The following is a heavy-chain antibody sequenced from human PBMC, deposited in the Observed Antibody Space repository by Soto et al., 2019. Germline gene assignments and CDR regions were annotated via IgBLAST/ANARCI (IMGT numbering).Heavy chain of an antibody. D-gene: IGHD2-15*01. V-gene: IGHV3-23*01. J-gene: IGHJ4*02. Sequence: MLQLESGGGLVQPGGSLRLSCAASGFMFDSYAMNWVRQAPGKGLEWVADINKSGGDIDYADSVRGRFTISRDNSKNTVSLQMDSLRAEDTAIYYCAREDGGGLLDYWGQGILVTVSS. CDR2: INKSGGDI. CDR3: AREDGGGLLDY. CDR1: GFMFDSYA.